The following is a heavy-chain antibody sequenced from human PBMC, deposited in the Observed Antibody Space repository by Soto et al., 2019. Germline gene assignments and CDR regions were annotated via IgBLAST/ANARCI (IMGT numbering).Heavy chain of an antibody. CDR2: INPISGGT. CDR1: GYTFNGYY. V-gene: IGHV1-2*02. CDR3: ARNYYDSSDRDYLDY. D-gene: IGHD3-22*01. Sequence: QVQLVQSGAEVKKPGASVKVSCKASGYTFNGYYIHWVRQAPGQGLEWMGWINPISGGTNYAQKFKGRVTMTRDTSIAIVYMDLSRLKSDDTAVYYCARNYYDSSDRDYLDYWGQGTLVTVSS. J-gene: IGHJ4*02.